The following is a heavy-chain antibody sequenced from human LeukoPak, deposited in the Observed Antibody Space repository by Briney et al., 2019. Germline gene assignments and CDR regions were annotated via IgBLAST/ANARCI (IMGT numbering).Heavy chain of an antibody. CDR3: ARGPGAFDI. J-gene: IGHJ3*02. Sequence: GGSLRLSCVASGFMFSDYWMHWVRHAPGKGLVWVSRINSDGSTTSYADSVKGRFTISRDNAKNTLFLQMNSLRAEDTAVYYCARGPGAFDIWGQGTMVTVSS. CDR2: INSDGSTT. V-gene: IGHV3-74*01. CDR1: GFMFSDYW. D-gene: IGHD2-2*01.